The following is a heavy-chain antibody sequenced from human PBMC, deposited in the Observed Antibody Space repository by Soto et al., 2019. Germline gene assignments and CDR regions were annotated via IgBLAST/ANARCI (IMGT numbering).Heavy chain of an antibody. V-gene: IGHV1-69*12. CDR3: ASAVYGAGSYYSSPYYGMDV. J-gene: IGHJ6*02. D-gene: IGHD3-10*01. CDR2: IITIFGTA. Sequence: QVQLVQSGAEVKKPGSSVKVSCKASGGTFSSYAISWVRQAPGQELEWMGGIITIFGTANYAQKFQGRGTTTADESTSTAYMELSSLRSEDTAVYYCASAVYGAGSYYSSPYYGMDVWGQVTTITVSS. CDR1: GGTFSSYA.